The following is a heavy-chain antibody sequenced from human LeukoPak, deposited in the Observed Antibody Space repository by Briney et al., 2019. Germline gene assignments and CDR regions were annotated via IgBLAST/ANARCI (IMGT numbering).Heavy chain of an antibody. D-gene: IGHD6-6*01. Sequence: GGSLRLSCAASGFTLSDYHMAWVRQPSGMGLEWVSSISGTGTTISNEDAVRGRFVISRDNSKNTLYLQMNSLRAEDTAVYYCAKDSEYSSSYVFDYWGQGTLVTVSP. J-gene: IGHJ4*02. CDR2: ISGTGTTI. CDR1: GFTLSDYH. CDR3: AKDSEYSSSYVFDY. V-gene: IGHV3-23*01.